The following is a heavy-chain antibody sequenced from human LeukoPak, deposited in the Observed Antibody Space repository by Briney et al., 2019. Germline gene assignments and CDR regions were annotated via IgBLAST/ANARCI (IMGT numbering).Heavy chain of an antibody. D-gene: IGHD6-13*01. CDR3: AKGIAAGYYYGMDV. CDR1: GFTFDDYT. J-gene: IGHJ6*02. CDR2: ISWNSGSI. Sequence: QTGGSLSLSCAAAGFTFDDYTMHWVRQAPGKGLEWASGISWNSGSISYAESVEGRFTISRDNAKNSLYLQMNSLRAEDTALYYCAKGIAAGYYYGMDVWGQGTTVTVSS. V-gene: IGHV3-9*01.